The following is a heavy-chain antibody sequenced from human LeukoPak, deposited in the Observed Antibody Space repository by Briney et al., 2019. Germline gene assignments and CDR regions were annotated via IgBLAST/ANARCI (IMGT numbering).Heavy chain of an antibody. J-gene: IGHJ4*02. Sequence: PSETLSLTCAVYGGSFSGYYWSWIRQPPGKGLEWIGSIYYSGNTYYNPSLKSRVTISVDASKNQFSLKLSSVTAADTAVYYCAREATVTPFDYWGQGTLVTVSS. V-gene: IGHV4-34*01. CDR2: IYYSGNT. D-gene: IGHD4-17*01. CDR3: AREATVTPFDY. CDR1: GGSFSGYY.